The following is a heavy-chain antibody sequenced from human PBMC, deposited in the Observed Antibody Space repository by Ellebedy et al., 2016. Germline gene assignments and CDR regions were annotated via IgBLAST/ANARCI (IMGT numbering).Heavy chain of an antibody. J-gene: IGHJ4*02. V-gene: IGHV3-23*01. CDR1: GFTFINYA. CDR2: ISGSAGST. D-gene: IGHD1-26*01. Sequence: GGSLRLXXTASGFTFINYAMSWVRQAPGKGLEWVSTISGSAGSTYSADSVKGRLTLSRDNSKNTLNLQMNSLRADDTAIYYCVTHTGTYEGPFDYWGQGSLVTVSS. CDR3: VTHTGTYEGPFDY.